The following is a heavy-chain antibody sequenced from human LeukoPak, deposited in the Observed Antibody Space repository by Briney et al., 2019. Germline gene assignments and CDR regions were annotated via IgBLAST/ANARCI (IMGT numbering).Heavy chain of an antibody. CDR1: GGSISSYY. V-gene: IGHV4-59*01. Sequence: SETLSLTCTVSGGSISSYYWSWIRQPPGKGLEWIGYIYYSGSTNYNPSLKSRVTISVDTSKNQFSLKLSSVTAADTAVYYCARDLTRVVPAGLHAFDIWGQGTMVTVSS. CDR2: IYYSGST. CDR3: ARDLTRVVPAGLHAFDI. D-gene: IGHD2-2*01. J-gene: IGHJ3*02.